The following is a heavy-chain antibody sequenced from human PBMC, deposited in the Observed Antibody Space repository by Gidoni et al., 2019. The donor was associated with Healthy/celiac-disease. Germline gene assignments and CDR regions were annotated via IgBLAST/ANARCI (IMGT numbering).Heavy chain of an antibody. CDR3: AKVGGYSTWARGFDY. V-gene: IGHV3-23*01. Sequence: EVQLLESGGGLVQPGGSLRLSCAASGFPFSSYAMSWVRQAPGKGLEWVSAISGSGGSTYYADTVKGRFTISRDNSKNTLYLQMNSLRAEDTAVYYCAKVGGYSTWARGFDYWGQGTLVTVSS. D-gene: IGHD5-18*01. CDR1: GFPFSSYA. J-gene: IGHJ4*02. CDR2: ISGSGGST.